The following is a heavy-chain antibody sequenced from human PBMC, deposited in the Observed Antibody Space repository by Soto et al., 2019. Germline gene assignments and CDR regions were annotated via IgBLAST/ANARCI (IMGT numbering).Heavy chain of an antibody. V-gene: IGHV3-74*01. D-gene: IGHD5-12*01. CDR2: INSDGSST. Sequence: EVQLVESGGGLVQPGGSLRLSCAASGFTFSTYWMHWVRQAPGKGLVWVSRINSDGSSTSHADSVKGRFTISRDNAKNSFYLQRNILRAGDTAVYYCARGDSGYILVGGQGTMVTVSS. CDR1: GFTFSTYW. J-gene: IGHJ3*01. CDR3: ARGDSGYILV.